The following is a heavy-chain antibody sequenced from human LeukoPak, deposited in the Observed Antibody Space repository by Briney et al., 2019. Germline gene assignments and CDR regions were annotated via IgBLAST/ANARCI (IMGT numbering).Heavy chain of an antibody. D-gene: IGHD6-19*01. CDR1: GYTFTGYS. Sequence: GASVKVCCKASGYTFTGYSMHWVRQAPGQGLEWMGWSNPNSGGTNYAQKFQGRVTMTRDTSISTAYMELSRLRSDDTAVYYCARERYSSGWYGKYYFEYWGQGTLVTVSS. V-gene: IGHV1-2*02. J-gene: IGHJ4*02. CDR3: ARERYSSGWYGKYYFEY. CDR2: SNPNSGGT.